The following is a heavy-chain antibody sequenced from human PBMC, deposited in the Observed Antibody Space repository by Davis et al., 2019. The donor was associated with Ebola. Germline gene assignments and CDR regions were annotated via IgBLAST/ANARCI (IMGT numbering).Heavy chain of an antibody. CDR1: GFTFDDYA. CDR3: VRHYSTVWYHYDYFDY. J-gene: IGHJ4*02. D-gene: IGHD6-19*01. Sequence: SLKISCAASGFTFDDYAMHWVRQAPGKGLEWVSGISWNSGSIGYADSVKGRFTISRDNSKNTLYLQMNSLRAEDTAVYYCVRHYSTVWYHYDYFDYWGQGALVTVSS. CDR2: ISWNSGSI. V-gene: IGHV3-9*01.